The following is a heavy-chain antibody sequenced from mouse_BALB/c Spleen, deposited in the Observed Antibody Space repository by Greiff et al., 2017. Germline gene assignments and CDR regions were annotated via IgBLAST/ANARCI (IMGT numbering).Heavy chain of an antibody. V-gene: IGHV1-7*01. D-gene: IGHD2-1*01. CDR2: INPSTGYT. CDR1: GYTFTSYW. Sequence: QVHVKQSGAELAKPGASVKMSCKASGYTFTSYWMHWVKQRPGQGLEWIGYINPSTGYTEYNQKFKDKATLTADKSSSTAYMQLSSLTSEDSAVYYCASGGYGNYYAMDYWGQGTSVTVSS. CDR3: ASGGYGNYYAMDY. J-gene: IGHJ4*01.